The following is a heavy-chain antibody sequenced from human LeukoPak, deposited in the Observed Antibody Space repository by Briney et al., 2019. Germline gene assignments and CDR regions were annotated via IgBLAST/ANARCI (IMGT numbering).Heavy chain of an antibody. CDR3: ARDPFSFRPLDY. V-gene: IGHV1-18*01. CDR2: ISAYNGNT. J-gene: IGHJ4*02. Sequence: ASVKVSCKASGYTFTSYGISWVRQAPGQGLEWMGWISAYNGNTNYAQKLQGRVTMTTDTSTSTAYMKLRSLRSDDTAVYYCARDPFSFRPLDYWGQGTLVTVSS. D-gene: IGHD3-16*02. CDR1: GYTFTSYG.